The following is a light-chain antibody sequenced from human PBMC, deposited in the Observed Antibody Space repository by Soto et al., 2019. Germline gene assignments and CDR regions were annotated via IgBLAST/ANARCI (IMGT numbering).Light chain of an antibody. CDR2: GAS. CDR3: QYYDSSRT. V-gene: IGKV3-20*01. CDR1: QSLRSSF. J-gene: IGKJ1*01. Sequence: EVVLTQSPATLSLSPGDTATLSCRASQSLRSSFLAWFQQKPGQAPRLLIYGASSRASGVPDRFSGSGSGTDFSLTISRLESEDFVMYYCQYYDSSRTFGQGTKVEIK.